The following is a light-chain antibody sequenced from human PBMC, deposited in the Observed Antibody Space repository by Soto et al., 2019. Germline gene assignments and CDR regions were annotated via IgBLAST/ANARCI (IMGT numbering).Light chain of an antibody. CDR2: AAS. Sequence: DIQMTQSPSSLSASVGDRVTITCRASQSISSYLNWYQQKPRKAPKLLIYAASSLQSGVPSRFSGSGSGTDFTLTISSLQPEDFATYYCQHSYSTPPTFGGGTKVEIK. CDR1: QSISSY. J-gene: IGKJ4*01. CDR3: QHSYSTPPT. V-gene: IGKV1-39*01.